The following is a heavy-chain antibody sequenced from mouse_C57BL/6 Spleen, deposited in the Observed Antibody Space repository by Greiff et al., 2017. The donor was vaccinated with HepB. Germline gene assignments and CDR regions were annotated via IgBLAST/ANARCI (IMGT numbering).Heavy chain of an antibody. CDR3: ARPVYYYCSRRNAMGY. CDR2: ISSGSSTI. CDR1: GFTFSDYG. J-gene: IGHJ4*01. V-gene: IGHV5-17*01. Sequence: EVMLVESGGGLVKPGGSLKLSCAASGFTFSDYGMHWVRQAPEKGLEWVAYISSGSSTIYYADTVKGRFTISRDNAKNTLFLQMTSLRSEDTAMYYCARPVYYYCSRRNAMGYWGQGTSVTVSS. D-gene: IGHD1-1*01.